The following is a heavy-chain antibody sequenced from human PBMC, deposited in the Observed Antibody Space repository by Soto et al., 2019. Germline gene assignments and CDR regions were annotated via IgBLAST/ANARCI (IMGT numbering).Heavy chain of an antibody. V-gene: IGHV1-2*04. J-gene: IGHJ6*02. Sequence: ASVKVSCKASGYTFTGYYMHWVRQAPGQGLEWMGWINPNSGGTNYAQKFQGWVTMTRDTSISTAYMELSRLRSDDTAVYYCARAITIFGVATSYGMDVWGQGTTVTVSS. D-gene: IGHD3-3*01. CDR2: INPNSGGT. CDR3: ARAITIFGVATSYGMDV. CDR1: GYTFTGYY.